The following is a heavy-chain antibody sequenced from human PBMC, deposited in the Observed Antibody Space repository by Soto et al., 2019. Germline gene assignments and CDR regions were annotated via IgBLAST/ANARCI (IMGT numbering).Heavy chain of an antibody. V-gene: IGHV4-30-2*01. Sequence: QLQLQESGSGLVKPSQTPSLTCTVSGASISSGGYSWNWIRQPPGKGMEWLGYIYHNGGTYSNPSLKSRVTFSVAKSKNQFSLRLTSVIAADTAVYYCASGPYEYFQTWGQGTLVTVSS. CDR2: IYHNGGT. CDR1: GASISSGGYS. CDR3: ASGPYEYFQT. J-gene: IGHJ1*01.